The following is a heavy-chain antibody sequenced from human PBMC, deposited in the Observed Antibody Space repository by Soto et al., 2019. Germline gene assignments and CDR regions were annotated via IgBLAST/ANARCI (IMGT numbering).Heavy chain of an antibody. CDR3: AKGVGSYYFDY. J-gene: IGHJ4*02. V-gene: IGHV3-30-3*01. CDR1: GFTFSRYP. Sequence: QVQLVESGGGVVQPGRSLRLSCAASGFTFSRYPMYWVRQAPGKGLEWVAVITYDGNNKYYADSVKGRFTISRDNAKNTLSRQMNNLRPEDTAVYYCAKGVGSYYFDYWGQGTLVTVSS. D-gene: IGHD1-26*01. CDR2: ITYDGNNK.